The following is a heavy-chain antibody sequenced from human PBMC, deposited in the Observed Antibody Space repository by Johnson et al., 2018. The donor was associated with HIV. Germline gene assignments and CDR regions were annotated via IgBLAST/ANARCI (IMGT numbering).Heavy chain of an antibody. V-gene: IGHV3-30*02. J-gene: IGHJ3*02. CDR1: AFTFSNND. CDR2: IRNDGSNK. CDR3: AKNMWGFRYSGYDRDAFDI. D-gene: IGHD5-12*01. Sequence: QVQLVESGGGLVQPGGGSPGQSFGPSAFTFSNNDRKWVRQAPGKGLEGVAFIRNDGSNKNYEESVKGRFTISRNNSKNTLYLQMNSLRAEDTAVYYCAKNMWGFRYSGYDRDAFDIWGQGTMVTVSS.